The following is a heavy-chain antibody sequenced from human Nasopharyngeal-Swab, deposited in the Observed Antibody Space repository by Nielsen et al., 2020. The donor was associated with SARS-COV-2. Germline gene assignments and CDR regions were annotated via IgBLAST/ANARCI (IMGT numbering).Heavy chain of an antibody. Sequence: ASVKLSCTASGYTFTSYYMHWVRQATGQGLEWMGIINPSGGSTSHAQKFQGRITMTRDTSTSTVYMELSSLRSEDTAVYYCARDSETGYFDWLLRQANVAFDIWGQGAMVTVSS. CDR2: INPSGGST. D-gene: IGHD3-9*01. J-gene: IGHJ3*02. CDR3: ARDSETGYFDWLLRQANVAFDI. V-gene: IGHV1-46*01. CDR1: GYTFTSYY.